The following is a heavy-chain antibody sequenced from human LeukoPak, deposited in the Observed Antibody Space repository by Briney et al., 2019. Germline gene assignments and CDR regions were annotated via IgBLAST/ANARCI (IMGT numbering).Heavy chain of an antibody. D-gene: IGHD3-3*01. V-gene: IGHV3-7*01. CDR3: ARDYDFWSGYYPLFDY. CDR1: GFTFSSYW. Sequence: GGSLRLSCAASGFTFSSYWVSWVRQAPGKGLEWVANIKQDGSEKYYVDSVKGRFTISRDNAKNSLYLQMNSLRAEDTAVYYCARDYDFWSGYYPLFDYWGQGTLVTVSS. CDR2: IKQDGSEK. J-gene: IGHJ4*02.